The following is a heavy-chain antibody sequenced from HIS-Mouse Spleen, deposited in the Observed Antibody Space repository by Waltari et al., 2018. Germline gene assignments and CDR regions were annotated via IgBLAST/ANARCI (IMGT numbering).Heavy chain of an antibody. CDR1: GFTFTSYS. J-gene: IGHJ6*02. V-gene: IGHV3-21*01. CDR3: ARDQGGPAGYYGMDV. CDR2: FSRISSYI. Sequence: EVQLVESGGGLVKPGGSLRLSCAASGFTFTSYSMNWVRQAPGKGLGVVSSFSRISSYIYYADSVKGRFTISRDNDKNSLYLQMNSLRAEDTAVYYCARDQGGPAGYYGMDVWGQGTTVTVSS. D-gene: IGHD6-25*01.